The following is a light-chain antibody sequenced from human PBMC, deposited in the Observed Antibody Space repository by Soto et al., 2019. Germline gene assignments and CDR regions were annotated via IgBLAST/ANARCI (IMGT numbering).Light chain of an antibody. J-gene: IGLJ1*01. V-gene: IGLV2-8*01. CDR3: SSYAVTNIFV. CDR1: SSDVGGYNY. Sequence: QSALTQPPSASGSPGQSVTISCTGTSSDVGGYNYVSWYQQHPGKAPKVIIYEVSKRPSGVPDRFSGSKSGSTASLTVSGLQAEDEADYYCSSYAVTNIFVFGPGTKVTV. CDR2: EVS.